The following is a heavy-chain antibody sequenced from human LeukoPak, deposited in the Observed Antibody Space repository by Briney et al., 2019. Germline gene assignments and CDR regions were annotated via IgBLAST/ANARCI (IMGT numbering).Heavy chain of an antibody. CDR1: GFTFSSYA. D-gene: IGHD5-18*01. Sequence: LGGSLRLSCAASGFTFSSYAMHWVRQAPGKGLEWVAVISYDGSNKYYADSVKGRFTISRDNSKNTLYLQMNSLRAEDTAVYYCASDPGSYGYYGMDVWGQGTTVTVSS. J-gene: IGHJ6*02. CDR3: ASDPGSYGYYGMDV. V-gene: IGHV3-30-3*01. CDR2: ISYDGSNK.